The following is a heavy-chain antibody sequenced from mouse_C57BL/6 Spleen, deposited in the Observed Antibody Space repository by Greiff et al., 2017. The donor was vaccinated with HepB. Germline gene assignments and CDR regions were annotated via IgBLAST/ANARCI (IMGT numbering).Heavy chain of an antibody. CDR2: INPNNGGT. Sequence: VQLKQSGPELVKPGASVKIPCKASGYTFTDYNMDWVKQSHGKSLEWIGDINPNNGGTIYNQKFKGKATLTVYKSSSTAYMELRSLTSEDTAVYYCARWRGTDYYAMDYWGQGTSVTVSS. V-gene: IGHV1-18*01. CDR3: ARWRGTDYYAMDY. J-gene: IGHJ4*01. D-gene: IGHD3-3*01. CDR1: GYTFTDYN.